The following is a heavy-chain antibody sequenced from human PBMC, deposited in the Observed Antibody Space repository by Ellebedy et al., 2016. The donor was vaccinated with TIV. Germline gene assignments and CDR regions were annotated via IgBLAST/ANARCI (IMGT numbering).Heavy chain of an antibody. CDR1: GGTFSGYY. CDR2: INHSGST. J-gene: IGHJ2*01. D-gene: IGHD2-2*02. V-gene: IGHV4-34*01. Sequence: SQTLSLTCAVYGGTFSGYYWSWIRQPPGKGLEWIGEINHSGSTNYNPSLKSRVTISVDTSKNQFSLKLRSVTAADTAVYYCARAPYGAYRYFDLWGRGTLVTVSS. CDR3: ARAPYGAYRYFDL.